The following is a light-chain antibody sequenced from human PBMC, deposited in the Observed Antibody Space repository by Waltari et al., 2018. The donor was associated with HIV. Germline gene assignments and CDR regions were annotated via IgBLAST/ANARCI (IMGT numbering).Light chain of an antibody. V-gene: IGKV1-39*01. Sequence: DIQMTQSPLSLSASVGDSVTILCRASQIVTSKVNWYQQKPGEAPKVLIYDASALHGGVPSRFRGGGSGTDFTLIITSLQPDDFATYFCQQSYSSPLTFGPGTKVYIK. CDR3: QQSYSSPLT. CDR1: QIVTSK. J-gene: IGKJ3*01. CDR2: DAS.